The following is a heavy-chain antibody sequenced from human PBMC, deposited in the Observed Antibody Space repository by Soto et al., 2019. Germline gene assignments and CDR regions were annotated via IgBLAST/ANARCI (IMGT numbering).Heavy chain of an antibody. CDR3: ARAIGYPGYFDY. CDR1: GGSISSGGYS. J-gene: IGHJ4*02. Sequence: PSETLSLTCAVSGGSISSGGYSWSWIRQPPGKGLEWIGYIYHSGSTYYNPSLKSRVTISVDRSKNQFSLKLSSVTAADTAEYYCARAIGYPGYFDYWGQGTLVTVSS. D-gene: IGHD2-15*01. V-gene: IGHV4-30-2*01. CDR2: IYHSGST.